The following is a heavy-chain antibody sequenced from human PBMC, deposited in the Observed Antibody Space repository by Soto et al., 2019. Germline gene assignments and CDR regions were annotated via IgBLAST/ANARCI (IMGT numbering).Heavy chain of an antibody. V-gene: IGHV4-34*12. CDR1: DTSFIGYY. CDR2: IFHGGST. D-gene: IGHD3-22*01. Sequence: SETLSLTCAVYDTSFIGYYWSWIRQPPGKGLEWIGEIFHGGSTDYSPSLKSRVTISVDTSKNQFSLELSSVTAADTAVYYCARPHYDSNTFYSFFDYWGQGTLVTVSS. J-gene: IGHJ4*02. CDR3: ARPHYDSNTFYSFFDY.